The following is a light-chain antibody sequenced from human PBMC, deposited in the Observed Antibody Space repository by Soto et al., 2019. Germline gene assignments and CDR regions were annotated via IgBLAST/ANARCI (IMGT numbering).Light chain of an antibody. V-gene: IGLV2-14*01. J-gene: IGLJ1*01. CDR2: DVS. CDR3: DSYTSNVLYV. Sequence: QCALTQPDSVSGSPLQSITISCTGTSSDVGGYNYISWYQQHPGTAPKLIIHDVSRRPSRVSYRFAGSKSGNTASLTIFELQAEDGSDYYRDSYTSNVLYVFAGGTKGTV. CDR1: SSDVGGYNY.